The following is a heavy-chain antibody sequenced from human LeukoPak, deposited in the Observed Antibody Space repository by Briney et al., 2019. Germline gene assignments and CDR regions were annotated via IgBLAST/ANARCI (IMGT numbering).Heavy chain of an antibody. CDR2: ISGGAGGT. CDR1: GITLSNYG. J-gene: IGHJ4*02. CDR3: ARADNYGSILDY. Sequence: GGSLRLSCAVSGITLSNYGMSWVRQAPGKGLERVAGISGGAGGTTYADSVKGRFTISRDNNKNTLFLQMNSLRAEDTAVYYCARADNYGSILDYWGRGTLVTVSS. V-gene: IGHV3-23*01. D-gene: IGHD3-10*01.